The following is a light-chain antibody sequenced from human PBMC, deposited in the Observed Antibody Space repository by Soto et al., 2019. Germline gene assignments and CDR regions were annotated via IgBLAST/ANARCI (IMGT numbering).Light chain of an antibody. CDR2: EVI. CDR1: SSYVGGYEY. J-gene: IGLJ2*01. Sequence: HSALTQPPSASGSPGQSFTISCTGSSSYVGGYEYVSWYQQHPGKAPKLIIYEVIKRPSGVPDRFSGSKSGNTASLTVSGLQAEDEADYYCSSYAGSNNLHVLFGGGTKLTVL. CDR3: SSYAGSNNLHVL. V-gene: IGLV2-8*01.